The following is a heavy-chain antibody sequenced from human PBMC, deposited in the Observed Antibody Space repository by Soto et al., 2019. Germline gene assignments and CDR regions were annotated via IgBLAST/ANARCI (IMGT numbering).Heavy chain of an antibody. CDR2: IKSKTDGSNK. Sequence: PGGSLRLSCAVSGFTFSNAWMNWVRQAPGKGLEWVGRIKSKTDGSNKDYADSVKGRFTTSRDNSKNTLFLQMNSLRAEDTAVYYCAKALYGGHDYWGPGTLVTVSS. V-gene: IGHV3-15*07. CDR1: GFTFSNAW. J-gene: IGHJ4*02. CDR3: AKALYGGHDY. D-gene: IGHD4-17*01.